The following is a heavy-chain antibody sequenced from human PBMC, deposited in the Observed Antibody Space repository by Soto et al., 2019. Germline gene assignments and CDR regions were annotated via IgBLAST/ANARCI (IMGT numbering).Heavy chain of an antibody. CDR1: GLTFSSYS. CDR2: ISCSIAI. D-gene: IGHD3-22*01. Sequence: EVQLVESGGGLVQPGGSLRLSCAASGLTFSSYSISWVRQAPGRGLEGVWYISCSIAIYYADTVKGRFTISTDTAKDSLYLQMFSLRDAATALYSCALVFLYDSIATSNFNYWGQGTLVTVSS. CDR3: ALVFLYDSIATSNFNY. V-gene: IGHV3-48*02. J-gene: IGHJ4*02.